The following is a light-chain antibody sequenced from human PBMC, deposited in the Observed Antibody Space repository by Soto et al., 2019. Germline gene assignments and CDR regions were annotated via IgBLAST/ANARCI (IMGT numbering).Light chain of an antibody. CDR2: EVS. Sequence: QSALTQPASVSGSPGQSITISCTGTSNDVGGYNYVSWYQQHPGTVPKLIIFEVSSRPSGVSKRFSGSKSANTASLNISGLQAEDEADYYCNSRTSSGSSVFGGGTKLTVL. V-gene: IGLV2-14*01. CDR3: NSRTSSGSSV. J-gene: IGLJ2*01. CDR1: SNDVGGYNY.